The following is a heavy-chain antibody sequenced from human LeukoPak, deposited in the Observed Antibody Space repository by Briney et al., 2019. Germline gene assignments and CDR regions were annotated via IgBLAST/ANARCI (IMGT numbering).Heavy chain of an antibody. CDR3: AKANCAYYDSSGSPADDAFDI. V-gene: IGHV3-33*06. J-gene: IGHJ3*02. CDR2: IWYDGSNK. Sequence: GRSLRLSCAASGFTFRSYGMHWVRQAPGKGLEWVAVIWYDGSNKYYADSVKGRFTISRDNSKNTLYLQMNSLRAEDTAVYYCAKANCAYYDSSGSPADDAFDIWGQGTMVTVSS. D-gene: IGHD3-22*01. CDR1: GFTFRSYG.